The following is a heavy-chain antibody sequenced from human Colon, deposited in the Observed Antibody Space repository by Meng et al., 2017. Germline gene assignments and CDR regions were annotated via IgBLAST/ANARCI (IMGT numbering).Heavy chain of an antibody. J-gene: IGHJ1*01. D-gene: IGHD3-10*01. CDR2: ISWNSGSI. CDR3: AKDEIYGSGYSGYFQH. CDR1: GFTFDDYA. V-gene: IGHV3-9*03. Sequence: SLKISCAASGFTFDDYAMHWVRQAPGKGLELVSGISWNSGSIGYADSVKGRFTISRDNAKNSLYLQMNSLRAEDMALYYCAKDEIYGSGYSGYFQHWGQGTLVTVSS.